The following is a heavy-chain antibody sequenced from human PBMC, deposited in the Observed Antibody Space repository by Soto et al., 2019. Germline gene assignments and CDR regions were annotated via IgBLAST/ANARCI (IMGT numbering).Heavy chain of an antibody. CDR1: GGSISSYY. V-gene: IGHV4-59*08. J-gene: IGHJ6*03. CDR3: ARRENIVATMGYYYYYMDV. Sequence: QVQLQESGPGLVKPSETLSLTCTVSGGSISSYYWSWIRQPPGKGLEWIGYIYYSGSTNYNPSLKSRVTISVDTSKNQFSLKLSSVTAADTAVYYCARRENIVATMGYYYYYMDVWGKGTTVTVSS. CDR2: IYYSGST. D-gene: IGHD5-12*01.